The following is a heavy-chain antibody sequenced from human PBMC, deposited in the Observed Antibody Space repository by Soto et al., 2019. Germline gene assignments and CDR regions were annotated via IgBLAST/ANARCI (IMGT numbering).Heavy chain of an antibody. CDR3: ARDSSGHDSNIDY. V-gene: IGHV3-7*01. Sequence: GGSLRLSCAASGFTFSSYWMSWVRQAPGKGLEWVANIKQDGSEKYYVDSVKGRFTISRDNAKNSLYLQMNSLRAEDTAVYYCARDSSGHDSNIDYWGQGTLVTVSS. J-gene: IGHJ4*02. CDR2: IKQDGSEK. CDR1: GFTFSSYW. D-gene: IGHD5-12*01.